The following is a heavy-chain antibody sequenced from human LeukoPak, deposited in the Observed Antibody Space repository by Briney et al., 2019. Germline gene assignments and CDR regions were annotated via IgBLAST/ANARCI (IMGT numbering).Heavy chain of an antibody. CDR1: GYTFTGYY. J-gene: IGHJ3*02. V-gene: IGHV1-2*02. D-gene: IGHD2-15*01. Sequence: ASVKVSCKAPGYTFTGYYMHWVRQAPGQGLEWMGWINPNSGGTNYAQKFQGRVTMTRDTSISTAYMELSRLRSDDTAVYYCARAPSGCSGGSCYSDAFDIWGQGTMVTVSS. CDR2: INPNSGGT. CDR3: ARAPSGCSGGSCYSDAFDI.